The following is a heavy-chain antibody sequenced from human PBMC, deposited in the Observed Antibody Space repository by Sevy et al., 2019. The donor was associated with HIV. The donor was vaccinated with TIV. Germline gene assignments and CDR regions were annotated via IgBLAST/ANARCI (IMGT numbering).Heavy chain of an antibody. CDR1: GYTLTELS. CDR2: FDPEDGET. D-gene: IGHD3-10*01. CDR3: ATTRITMVRGVIMGAAFDI. V-gene: IGHV1-24*01. Sequence: ASVKVSCKVSGYTLTELSMHWVRQAPGKGLEWMGGFDPEDGETIYAQKFQGRVTMTEDTFTDTAYMELSSLRSEDTAVYYCATTRITMVRGVIMGAAFDIWGQGTMVTVSS. J-gene: IGHJ3*02.